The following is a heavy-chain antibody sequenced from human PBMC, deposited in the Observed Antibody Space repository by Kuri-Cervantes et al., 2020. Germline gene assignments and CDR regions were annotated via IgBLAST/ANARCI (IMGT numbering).Heavy chain of an antibody. CDR1: GYTLTELS. J-gene: IGHJ3*02. D-gene: IGHD2-2*01. Sequence: SVKVSCKVSGYTLTELSMHWVRQAPGQGLEWMGGIIPIFGTANYAQKFQGRVTITADESTSTAYMELSSLRSEDTAVYYCARVGYCSSTSCPRGAFDTWGQGTMVTVSS. CDR2: IIPIFGTA. CDR3: ARVGYCSSTSCPRGAFDT. V-gene: IGHV1-69*13.